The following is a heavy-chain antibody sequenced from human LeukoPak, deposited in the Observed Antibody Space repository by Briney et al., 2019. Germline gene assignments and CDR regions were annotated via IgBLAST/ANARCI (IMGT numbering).Heavy chain of an antibody. CDR1: GFPISTNY. D-gene: IGHD3-10*01. J-gene: IGHJ6*02. Sequence: GGSLRLSCAASGFPISTNYMSWVRKAPGKGPEWVSIIYSGGNTFYADSVKGRFTISRDSSKDTLFLQMITLTAEDTAVYYCARDHITMNRGVSYYFYGMDVSRQGTTVTVSS. V-gene: IGHV3-53*01. CDR2: IYSGGNT. CDR3: ARDHITMNRGVSYYFYGMDV.